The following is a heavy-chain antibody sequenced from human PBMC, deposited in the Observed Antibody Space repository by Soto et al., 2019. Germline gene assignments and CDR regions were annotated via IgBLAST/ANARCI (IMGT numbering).Heavy chain of an antibody. Sequence: SETLSLTCTVSGGSISSGDYSGIWIRQPPGKGLEWRGYIYYSGSTYYNPSLKSRVTISVDTSKNQFSLKLRCVTADDKAVYYCARGRGYSYGYRGFDSWGQGTLVTVSA. CDR2: IYYSGST. D-gene: IGHD5-18*01. CDR3: ARGRGYSYGYRGFDS. J-gene: IGHJ4*02. CDR1: GGSISSGDYS. V-gene: IGHV4-30-4*01.